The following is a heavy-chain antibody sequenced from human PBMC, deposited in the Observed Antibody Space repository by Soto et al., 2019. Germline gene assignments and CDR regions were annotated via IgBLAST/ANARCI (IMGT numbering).Heavy chain of an antibody. Sequence: QITLKESGPTLVKPTQTLTLTCTFSGFSLSTSGVGVGWIRQPPGKALEWLALIYWDDDTRYSPSLRSRLTISKDTSKTQVVLTMTNMDPVETATYYCIQSRCGGDCLQSYASHYYYGMDVWGQGTTVTVSS. J-gene: IGHJ6*02. D-gene: IGHD2-21*02. V-gene: IGHV2-5*02. CDR1: GFSLSTSGVG. CDR2: IYWDDDT. CDR3: IQSRCGGDCLQSYASHYYYGMDV.